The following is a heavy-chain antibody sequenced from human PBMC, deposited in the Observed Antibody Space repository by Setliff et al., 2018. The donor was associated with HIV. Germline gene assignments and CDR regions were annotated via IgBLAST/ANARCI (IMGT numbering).Heavy chain of an antibody. CDR3: AKDKLAGYTRYGMDV. D-gene: IGHD2-2*02. V-gene: IGHV1-18*01. Sequence: ASVKVSCKPSGYTFTTYGLSWVRQAPGQGLEWMGWISTYSDETSSSQNLQGRFTISRDNSKNTLYLQMNSLRAEDTAVYYCAKDKLAGYTRYGMDVWGQGTTVTVSS. J-gene: IGHJ6*02. CDR2: ISTYSDET. CDR1: GYTFTTYG.